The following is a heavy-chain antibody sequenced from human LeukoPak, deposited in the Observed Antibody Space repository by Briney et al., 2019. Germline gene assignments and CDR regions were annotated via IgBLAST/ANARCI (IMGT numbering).Heavy chain of an antibody. CDR2: ISYSSSPI. CDR1: GSTFSSYS. V-gene: IGHV3-48*04. Sequence: GGSLRLSCAASGSTFSSYSMNWVRQAPGKGLEWVAYISYSSSPIYYVDSVKGRFTISRDNAKNSLYLQMNSLRAEDTAVYYCTRGHYGLEVWGQGTTVTVSS. J-gene: IGHJ6*02. CDR3: TRGHYGLEV.